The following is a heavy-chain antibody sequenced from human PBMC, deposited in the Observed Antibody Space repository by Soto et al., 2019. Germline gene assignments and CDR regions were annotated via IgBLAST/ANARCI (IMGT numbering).Heavy chain of an antibody. J-gene: IGHJ4*02. CDR1: GYTFTDYY. D-gene: IGHD2-15*01. CDR2: ISPNSGDT. Sequence: ASVKVSCNASGYTFTDYYIHWVRQAPGQGPEWMGSISPNSGDTNYAQKFQGRVTVTRDTSTSTAYMELSRLTSDDTAVYYCARDSSGGPVVGLATAPGALEYWGQGTPVTVSS. V-gene: IGHV1-2*02. CDR3: ARDSSGGPVVGLATAPGALEY.